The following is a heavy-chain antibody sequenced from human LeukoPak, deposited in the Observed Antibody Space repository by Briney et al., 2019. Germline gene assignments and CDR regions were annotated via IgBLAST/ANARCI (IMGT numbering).Heavy chain of an antibody. CDR1: GFTFSSYW. CDR3: ARDSRITIFGVVIRPRNWFDP. Sequence: GGSLRLSCAASGFTFSSYWMHWVRQAPGKGLVWVSRINSDGSSTIYADSVKGGFTISRDNAKNTLYLQMNSLRAEDTAVYYCARDSRITIFGVVIRPRNWFDPWGQGTLVTVSS. D-gene: IGHD3-3*01. V-gene: IGHV3-74*01. J-gene: IGHJ5*02. CDR2: INSDGSST.